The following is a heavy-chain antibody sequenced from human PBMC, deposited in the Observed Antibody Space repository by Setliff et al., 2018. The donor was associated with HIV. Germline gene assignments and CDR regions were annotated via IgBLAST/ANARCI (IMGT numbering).Heavy chain of an antibody. CDR1: GYTFTNYY. CDR3: VRGKFRATWSLFADQYFDF. CDR2: INPSNGDT. D-gene: IGHD5-12*01. V-gene: IGHV1-2*02. J-gene: IGHJ4*02. Sequence: RASVKVSCKASGYTFTNYYIHWVRQAPGQGLQWMGWINPSNGDTEYAQTFQGRVTMTRVTSITTVYMEVTGLQSDDTAVYYCVRGKFRATWSLFADQYFDFWGRGTLVTVSS.